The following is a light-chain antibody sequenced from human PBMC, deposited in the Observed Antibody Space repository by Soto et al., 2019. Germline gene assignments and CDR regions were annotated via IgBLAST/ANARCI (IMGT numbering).Light chain of an antibody. CDR3: SSFTISSTYV. Sequence: QSVLTQPPSVCGSPGQSITISCTGSIGDVATYNYVSWYQQHPGKAPKLMIYEVTNRPSGVSNRFSGSKSGNTASLTISGLQGAEEADYYCSSFTISSTYVFGTGT. V-gene: IGLV2-14*01. CDR1: IGDVATYNY. J-gene: IGLJ1*01. CDR2: EVT.